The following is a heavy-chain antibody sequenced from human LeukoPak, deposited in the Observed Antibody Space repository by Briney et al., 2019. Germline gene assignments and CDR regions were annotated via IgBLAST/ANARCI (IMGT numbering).Heavy chain of an antibody. J-gene: IGHJ6*02. V-gene: IGHV5-51*01. CDR1: GYSFTSYW. CDR3: ANQTTVVNSPGYYYYGMAV. Sequence: GESLKISCKGSGYSFTSYWIGWVRQMPGKGLEWMGIIYPGDSDTRYSPSFQGQVTISADKSISTAYLQWSSLKASDTAMYYCANQTTVVNSPGYYYYGMAVWGQGTTVTVSS. CDR2: IYPGDSDT. D-gene: IGHD4-23*01.